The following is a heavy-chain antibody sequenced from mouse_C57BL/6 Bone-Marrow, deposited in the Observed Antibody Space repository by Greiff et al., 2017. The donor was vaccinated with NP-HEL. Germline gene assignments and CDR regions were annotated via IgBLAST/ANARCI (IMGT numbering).Heavy chain of an antibody. CDR1: GYTFTSYW. J-gene: IGHJ3*01. V-gene: IGHV1-50*01. D-gene: IGHD1-1*01. CDR2: IDPSDSYT. CDR3: AREGDYYGSSPFAY. Sequence: VKLQQPGAELVKPGASVKLSCKASGYTFTSYWMQWVKQRPGQGLEWIGEIDPSDSYTNYNQKFKGKATLTVDTSSSTAYMQLSSLTSEDSAVYYCAREGDYYGSSPFAYWGQGTLVTVSA.